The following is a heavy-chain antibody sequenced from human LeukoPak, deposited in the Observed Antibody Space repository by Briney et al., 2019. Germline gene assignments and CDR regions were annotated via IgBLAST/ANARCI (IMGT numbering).Heavy chain of an antibody. Sequence: GGSLRLSCAASGFSFSTYWMHWGRQAPGEGLLWVSRINGDGSTTNYAGSVKGRFTISRDNAKNTLYLQMNSLRAEDTAVYYCTRRVDATRWYDPWGQGTLVTVSS. CDR2: INGDGSTT. J-gene: IGHJ5*02. D-gene: IGHD2-15*01. V-gene: IGHV3-74*01. CDR1: GFSFSTYW. CDR3: TRRVDATRWYDP.